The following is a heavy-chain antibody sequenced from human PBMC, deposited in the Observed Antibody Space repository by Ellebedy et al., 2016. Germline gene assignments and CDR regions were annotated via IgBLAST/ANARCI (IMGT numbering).Heavy chain of an antibody. D-gene: IGHD3-3*01. CDR3: ALSFAPRLRFLEWGH. CDR2: IYPGDSDT. CDR1: GYSFTSYW. V-gene: IGHV5-51*01. J-gene: IGHJ1*01. Sequence: GESLKISCKGSGYSFTSYWIGWVRQMPGKGLEWMGIIYPGDSDTRYSPSFQGQVTISADKSISTAYLQWSSLKASDTAMYYCALSFAPRLRFLEWGHWGQGTLVTVSS.